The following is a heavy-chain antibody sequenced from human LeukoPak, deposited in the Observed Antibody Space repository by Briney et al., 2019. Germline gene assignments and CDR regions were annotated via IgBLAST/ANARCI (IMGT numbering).Heavy chain of an antibody. Sequence: ASVKVSCKASGYTFTSYYMHWVRQAPGQGLEWMGIMNPSGGSTSYAQKFQGRVTMTRDTSTSTVYMELSSLRAEDTAVYYCARAGGRLRITMIVGKYNWFDPWGQGTLVTVSS. CDR2: MNPSGGST. V-gene: IGHV1-46*01. CDR1: GYTFTSYY. CDR3: ARAGGRLRITMIVGKYNWFDP. D-gene: IGHD3-22*01. J-gene: IGHJ5*02.